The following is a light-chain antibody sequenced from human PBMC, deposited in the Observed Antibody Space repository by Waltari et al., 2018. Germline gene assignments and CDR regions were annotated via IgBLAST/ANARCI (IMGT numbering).Light chain of an antibody. CDR2: EVF. CDR1: SSDVGSYNR. J-gene: IGLJ3*02. Sequence: QSALTQPPSVSGSPGQSVTISCTGTSSDVGSYNRVSWYQQPPGTAPKLRIYEVFNRPSGVPDRFSGSKSGNTASLTISGLQAEDEADYYCNSYTSSSTWVFGGGTKLTVL. V-gene: IGLV2-18*02. CDR3: NSYTSSSTWV.